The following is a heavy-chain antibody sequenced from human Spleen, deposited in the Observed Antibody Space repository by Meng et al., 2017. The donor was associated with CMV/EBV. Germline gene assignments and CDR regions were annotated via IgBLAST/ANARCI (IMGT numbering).Heavy chain of an antibody. Sequence: SETLSLTCTVSGGSISSSNYYWGWVRQPPGKGLEWIGSIHYSGSTYYNLSLKSRVTISVDTSKNQFSLKLSSVTAADTAVYYCARLTRYNWNYEAWGQGTLVTVSS. CDR3: ARLTRYNWNYEA. CDR1: GGSISSSNYY. V-gene: IGHV4-39*01. CDR2: IHYSGST. J-gene: IGHJ5*02. D-gene: IGHD1-7*01.